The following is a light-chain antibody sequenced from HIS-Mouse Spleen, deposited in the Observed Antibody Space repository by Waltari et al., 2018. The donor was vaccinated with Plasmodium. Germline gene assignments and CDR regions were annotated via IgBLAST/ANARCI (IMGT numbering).Light chain of an antibody. V-gene: IGLV3-10*01. CDR3: YSTDSSGNHRV. CDR2: EDS. Sequence: SYELTQPPSASVSPGQPTRITCSGAALPKNYAYWYQQKSGQAPVLLIYEDSKRPPGIPERFSGSSSGTMATLTISGAQVEDEADYYCYSTDSSGNHRVFGGGTKLTVL. CDR1: ALPKNY. J-gene: IGLJ3*02.